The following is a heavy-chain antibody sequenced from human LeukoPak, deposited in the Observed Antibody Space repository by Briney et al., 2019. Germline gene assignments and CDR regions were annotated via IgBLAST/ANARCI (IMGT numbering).Heavy chain of an antibody. CDR2: INPNSGGT. D-gene: IGHD4-17*01. J-gene: IGHJ5*02. CDR1: GYTFTGYY. Sequence: GASVKVFCKASGYTFTGYYMHWVRQAPGQGLEWMGRINPNSGGTNYAQKFQGRVTMTRDTSISTAYMELSRLRSDDTAVYYCARADYGDYVWFDPWGQGTLVTVSS. V-gene: IGHV1-2*06. CDR3: ARADYGDYVWFDP.